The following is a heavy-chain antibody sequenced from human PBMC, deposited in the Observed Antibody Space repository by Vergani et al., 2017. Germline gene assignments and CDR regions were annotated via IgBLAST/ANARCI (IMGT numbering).Heavy chain of an antibody. J-gene: IGHJ4*02. CDR1: GYTFTSYS. Sequence: QVQLVQSGAEVKKPGASVKVSCKASGYTFTSYSMHWVRKAPGQGLEWMGIINPSGGSTSYAQKFQGRVTMTRDTSTSTVYMELSSLSSEDTAVYYCARDFVLYSSFDYWGQGTLVTVSS. V-gene: IGHV1-46*01. CDR2: INPSGGST. CDR3: ARDFVLYSSFDY. D-gene: IGHD6-13*01.